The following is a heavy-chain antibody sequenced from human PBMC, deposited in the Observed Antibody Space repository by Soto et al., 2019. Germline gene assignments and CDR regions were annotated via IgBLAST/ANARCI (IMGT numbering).Heavy chain of an antibody. CDR3: ASRAYSSSWYDFNAFDI. V-gene: IGHV5-51*01. J-gene: IGHJ3*02. CDR1: GYSITSYW. CDR2: IYPGDSDT. D-gene: IGHD6-13*01. Sequence: GESLKISCKGSGYSITSYWIGLVRQMPGKGLEWMGIIYPGDSDTRYSPSFQGQVTISADKSISTAYLQWSSLKASDTAMYYCASRAYSSSWYDFNAFDIWGQGTMVTVSS.